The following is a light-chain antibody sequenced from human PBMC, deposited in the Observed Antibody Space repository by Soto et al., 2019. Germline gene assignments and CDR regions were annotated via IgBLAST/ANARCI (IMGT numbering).Light chain of an antibody. Sequence: EIVLRQSPATLSVSPGNRATLSCRASQSVNSDLAWYQQKPGQAPRLLIYGASTRATGTPTRFSGSGSGTEFTLTISSLKSEDFAVYFCQQYNNWPPYTFGQGTKVDIK. CDR3: QQYNNWPPYT. CDR2: GAS. J-gene: IGKJ2*01. V-gene: IGKV3-15*01. CDR1: QSVNSD.